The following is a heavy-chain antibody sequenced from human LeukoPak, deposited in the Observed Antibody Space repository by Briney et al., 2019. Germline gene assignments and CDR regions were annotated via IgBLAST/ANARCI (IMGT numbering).Heavy chain of an antibody. J-gene: IGHJ3*02. D-gene: IGHD4-17*01. Sequence: PGGSLRLSCAASGFTFSSYGMSWVRQAPGRGLEWVSSISGSGGSTQYADSVQGRFAISRDNSKNVLYLQMNSLRAEDTAVYFCARDPNGDYIGTFDMWGRGTMVSVSS. CDR1: GFTFSSYG. V-gene: IGHV3-23*01. CDR2: ISGSGGST. CDR3: ARDPNGDYIGTFDM.